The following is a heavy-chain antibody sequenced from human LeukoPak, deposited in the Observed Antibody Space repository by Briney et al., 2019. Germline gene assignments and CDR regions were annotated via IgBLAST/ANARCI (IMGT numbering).Heavy chain of an antibody. CDR2: ISSSSSTI. Sequence: GGSLRLSCAASGFTFSSYSMNWVRQAPGKGLEWVSYISSSSSTIYYADSVKGRFTISRDNSKNTLYLQMNSLRAEDTAVYYCARTTYSTVITNYGMDVWGQGTTVTVSS. CDR1: GFTFSSYS. V-gene: IGHV3-48*01. CDR3: ARTTYSTVITNYGMDV. D-gene: IGHD4-17*01. J-gene: IGHJ6*02.